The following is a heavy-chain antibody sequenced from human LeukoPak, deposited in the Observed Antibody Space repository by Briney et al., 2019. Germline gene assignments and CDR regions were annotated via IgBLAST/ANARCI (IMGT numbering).Heavy chain of an antibody. D-gene: IGHD5-12*01. CDR1: GFTFSSYE. V-gene: IGHV3-48*03. J-gene: IGHJ4*02. CDR3: AKGGLLVASFDY. Sequence: PGGSLRLSCAASGFTFSSYEMNWVRQAPGKGLEWVSYISSSGRTIYYADSVKGRFTISRDNSKNTLYLQMNSLRAEDTAVYYCAKGGLLVASFDYWGQGTLVTVSS. CDR2: ISSSGRTI.